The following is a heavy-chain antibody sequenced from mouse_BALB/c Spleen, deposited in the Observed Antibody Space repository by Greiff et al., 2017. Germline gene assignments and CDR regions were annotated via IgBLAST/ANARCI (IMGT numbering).Heavy chain of an antibody. V-gene: IGHV5-9-1*01. J-gene: IGHJ1*01. CDR2: ISSGGSYT. Sequence: EVMLVESGGGLVKPGGSLKLSCAASGFTFSSYAMSWVRQTPEKRLEWVATISSGGSYTYYPDSVKGRFTISRDNAKNTLYLQMGSLRSEDTAMYYCARRARGAGYWSFDVWGEGTTVTVSS. CDR3: ARRARGAGYWSFDV. CDR1: GFTFSSYA. D-gene: IGHD6-1*01.